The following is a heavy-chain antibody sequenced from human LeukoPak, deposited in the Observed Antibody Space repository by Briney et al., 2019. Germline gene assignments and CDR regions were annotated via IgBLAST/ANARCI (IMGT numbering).Heavy chain of an antibody. CDR3: ARDEGGSSWYLDY. J-gene: IGHJ4*02. CDR2: INPSDGST. CDR1: GYTFTSYG. V-gene: IGHV1-46*01. Sequence: GASVKVSCKASGYTFTSYGISWVRQAPGQGLEWMGIINPSDGSTSYAQNFQGRVTMTRDTSTSTVYMELSSLRSEDTAVYYCARDEGGSSWYLDYWGQGTLVTVSS. D-gene: IGHD6-13*01.